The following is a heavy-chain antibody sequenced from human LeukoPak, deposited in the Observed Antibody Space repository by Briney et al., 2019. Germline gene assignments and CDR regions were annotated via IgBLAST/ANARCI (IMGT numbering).Heavy chain of an antibody. V-gene: IGHV4-61*08. CDR1: GGSISSGGYY. CDR3: ARQDGFEWELLVY. Sequence: SETLSLTCTVSGGSISSGGYYWSWIRQPPGKGLEWIGYIYYSGSTSNNPSLKSRVTISVDTSKNQFSLKLSSVTAADTAVYYCARQDGFEWELLVYWGQGTLVTVSS. D-gene: IGHD1-26*01. CDR2: IYYSGST. J-gene: IGHJ4*02.